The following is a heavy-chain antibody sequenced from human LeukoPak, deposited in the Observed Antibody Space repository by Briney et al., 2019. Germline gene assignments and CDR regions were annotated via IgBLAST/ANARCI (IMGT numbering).Heavy chain of an antibody. D-gene: IGHD3-22*01. Sequence: ASVKVSCKASGYTFTSYDINWVRQATGQGLEWMGWMNPISGNTGSAQKFQGRVSMTRNNPIGTAYMELSSLRSEDTAVYYCARVGYDSSGYYLRDYWGQGTLVTVSS. CDR3: ARVGYDSSGYYLRDY. CDR2: MNPISGNT. CDR1: GYTFTSYD. J-gene: IGHJ4*02. V-gene: IGHV1-8*01.